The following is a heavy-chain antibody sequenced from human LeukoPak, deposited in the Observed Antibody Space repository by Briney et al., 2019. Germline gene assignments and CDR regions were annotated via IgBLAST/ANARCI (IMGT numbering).Heavy chain of an antibody. D-gene: IGHD2-2*01. V-gene: IGHV1-2*02. J-gene: IGHJ6*03. CDR2: INPNSGGT. CDR1: GYTFTGYY. Sequence: AASVKVSCKASGYTFTGYYMHWVRQAPGQGLEWMGWINPNSGGTNYAQKFQGRVTMTRDTSISTAYMELSRLRSDDTAVYYCARVLVPAGALWYYYYYMDVWGKGTTVTISS. CDR3: ARVLVPAGALWYYYYYMDV.